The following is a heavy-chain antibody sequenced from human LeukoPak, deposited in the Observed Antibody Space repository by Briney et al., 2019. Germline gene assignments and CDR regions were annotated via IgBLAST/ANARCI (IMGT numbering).Heavy chain of an antibody. CDR3: AKQRDGRSGSFDHEYYFDY. CDR2: ISYDGSNK. V-gene: IGHV3-30*18. CDR1: GFTFSSYG. Sequence: PGGSLRLSCAASGFTFSSYGMHWVRQAPDKGLEWVAVISYDGSNKYYADSVKGRFTISRDNSKNTLYLQMNSLRAEDTAVYYCAKQRDGRSGSFDHEYYFDYWGQGTLVTVSS. D-gene: IGHD3-10*01. J-gene: IGHJ4*02.